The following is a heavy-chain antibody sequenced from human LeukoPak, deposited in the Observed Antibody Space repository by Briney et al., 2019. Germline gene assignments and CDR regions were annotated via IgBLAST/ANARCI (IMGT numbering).Heavy chain of an antibody. CDR2: INPSGGST. CDR3: APQRIAAAGEFDY. D-gene: IGHD6-13*01. CDR1: GYTFTSYY. Sequence: ASVKVSCKASGYTFTSYYMHWVRPAPGQGLEWMGIINPSGGSTSYAQKFQGRVTMTRDTSTSTVYMELSSLRSEDTAVYYCAPQRIAAAGEFDYWGQGTLVTVSS. V-gene: IGHV1-46*01. J-gene: IGHJ4*02.